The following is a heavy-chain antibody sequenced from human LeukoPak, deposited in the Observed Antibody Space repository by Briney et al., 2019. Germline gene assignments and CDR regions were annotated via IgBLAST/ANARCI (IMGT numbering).Heavy chain of an antibody. J-gene: IGHJ4*02. CDR3: AREGRGAAAGMDY. V-gene: IGHV4-59*01. CDR1: GGSISSYY. Sequence: SETLSLTCTVSGGSISSYYWSWIRQPPGKGLEWIGYIYYSGSTNYNPSHKSRVTISVDTSKNQFSLNRTSVTAADTAVYYCAREGRGAAAGMDYWGQGTLVTVSS. CDR2: IYYSGST. D-gene: IGHD6-13*01.